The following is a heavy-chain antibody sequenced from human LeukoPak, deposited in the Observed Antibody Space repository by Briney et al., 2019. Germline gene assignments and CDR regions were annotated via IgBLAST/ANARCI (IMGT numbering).Heavy chain of an antibody. CDR1: GFTFNNYE. D-gene: IGHD2-2*02. CDR3: ARGDEYTTSP. Sequence: GGSLRLSCSPSGFTFNNYEMNWVRQAPGKGLEWVSYISSSGGTIYYAESVKGRFSISRDNAKNSLYLHMNSLRAEDTAVYYCARGDEYTTSPWGQGTLVTVSS. J-gene: IGHJ4*02. V-gene: IGHV3-48*03. CDR2: ISSSGGTI.